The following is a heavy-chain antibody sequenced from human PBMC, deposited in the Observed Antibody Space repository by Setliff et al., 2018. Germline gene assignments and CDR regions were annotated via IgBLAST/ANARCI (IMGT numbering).Heavy chain of an antibody. D-gene: IGHD6-19*01. CDR1: GGSVNSGYDN. J-gene: IGHJ6*03. V-gene: IGHV4-61*09. CDR3: ARASSGWYSAYYYYMDV. Sequence: PSDTLSLTCTVSGGSVNSGYDNWNWLRQPAGKGLEWIGHINRRGSTNFSPSLKSRVTISLDTSKNQFSLNLTSVTAADTAVYYCARASSGWYSAYYYYMDVWGKGTTVTVSS. CDR2: INRRGST.